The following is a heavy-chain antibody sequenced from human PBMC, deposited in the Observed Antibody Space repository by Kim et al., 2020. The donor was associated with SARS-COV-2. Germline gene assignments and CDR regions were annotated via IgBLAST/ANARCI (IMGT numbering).Heavy chain of an antibody. CDR1: GGSISSSSYY. CDR2: IYYSGST. J-gene: IGHJ1*01. V-gene: IGHV4-39*01. D-gene: IGHD2-15*01. CDR3: ARLVTEGYFQH. Sequence: SETLSLTCTVSGGSISSSSYYWGWIRQPPGKGLEWIGSIYYSGSTYYNPSLKSRVTISVDTSKNQFSLKLSSVTAADTAVYYCARLVTEGYFQHWGQGTLVTVSS.